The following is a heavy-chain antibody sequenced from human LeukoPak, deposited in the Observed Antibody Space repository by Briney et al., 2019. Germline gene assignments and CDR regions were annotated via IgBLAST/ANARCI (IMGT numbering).Heavy chain of an antibody. J-gene: IGHJ4*02. D-gene: IGHD5-24*01. V-gene: IGHV3-30*02. CDR3: TTGDGYNFGLIDY. CDR1: GFTFSSYG. CDR2: IRYDGSNK. Sequence: PGGSLRLSCAASGFTFSSYGMHWVRQAPGKGLEWVAFIRYDGSNKYYADSVKGRFTISRDNSKNTLYLQMNSLKTEDTAVYYCTTGDGYNFGLIDYWGQGTLVTVSS.